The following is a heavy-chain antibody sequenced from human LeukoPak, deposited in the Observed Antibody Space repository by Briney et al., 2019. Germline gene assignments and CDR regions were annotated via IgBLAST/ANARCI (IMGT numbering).Heavy chain of an antibody. J-gene: IGHJ4*02. Sequence: SETLSLTCSVSGGSIYSGSYYWSWIRQPAGKGLEWIGHVYTSGTTYYNPSLKSRVSILVDTSTNQFSLTLNSVTAADTAVYYCARGVLQDYYDISGFHHRGGIDCWGQGTLVTVSS. V-gene: IGHV4-61*09. CDR1: GGSIYSGSYY. CDR3: ARGVLQDYYDISGFHHRGGIDC. D-gene: IGHD3-22*01. CDR2: VYTSGTT.